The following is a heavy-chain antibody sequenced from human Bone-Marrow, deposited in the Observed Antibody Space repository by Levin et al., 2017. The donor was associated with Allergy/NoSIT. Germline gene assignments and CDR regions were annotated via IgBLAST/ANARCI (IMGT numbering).Heavy chain of an antibody. CDR1: GFIFSSNW. CDR3: VRDAGYNYVD. Sequence: GGSLRLSCAGSGFIFSSNWMTWVRQAPGKGLEWVANIEKDGSKIDYVDSVKGRFTISRDNARNTLYLQMNSLSADDTAVYYCVRDAGYNYVDWGQGTLVTVSS. V-gene: IGHV3-7*01. CDR2: IEKDGSKI. D-gene: IGHD5-18*01. J-gene: IGHJ4*02.